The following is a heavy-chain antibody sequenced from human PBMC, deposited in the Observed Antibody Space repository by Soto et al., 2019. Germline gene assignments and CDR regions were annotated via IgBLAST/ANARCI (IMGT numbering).Heavy chain of an antibody. V-gene: IGHV1-3*01. J-gene: IGHJ3*02. CDR3: ARINDQGYDFWSPPQDAFDI. CDR2: INAGNGNT. Sequence: SXKVSFKASGYTXTSYAMHLVRQAPGQSLEWMGWINAGNGNTKYSQKFQGRVTITSYTSSSTAYIDLRSLRSEDRAVYYCARINDQGYDFWSPPQDAFDIWGQGTMVTVSS. D-gene: IGHD3-3*01. CDR1: GYTXTSYA.